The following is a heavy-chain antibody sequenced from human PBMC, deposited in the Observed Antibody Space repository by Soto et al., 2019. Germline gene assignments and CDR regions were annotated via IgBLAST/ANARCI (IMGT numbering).Heavy chain of an antibody. V-gene: IGHV1-24*01. CDR3: ARAPPPCTSPSCPLDY. J-gene: IGHJ4*01. D-gene: IGHD2-2*01. CDR2: FDPEDGET. CDR1: GYSLTELS. Sequence: GASVKVSCKVSGYSLTELSMHWVRQAPGKGLEWMGGFDPEDGETIYAQKFQGRVTITADKSTSTAYMELSSLRSEDTAVYYGARAPPPCTSPSCPLDYWG.